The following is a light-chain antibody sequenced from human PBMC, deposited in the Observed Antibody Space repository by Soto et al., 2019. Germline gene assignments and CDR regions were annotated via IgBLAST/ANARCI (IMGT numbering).Light chain of an antibody. J-gene: IGLJ2*01. CDR3: AAWDDSLNGLVV. CDR1: SSNIGSNT. CDR2: SNN. V-gene: IGLV1-44*01. Sequence: QSVLTQPPSASGTPGQRVTISCSGSSSNIGSNTVNWYQQLPGTAPKLLIYSNNQRPSGVPDRFSGSKSGTSASLAFSGLQSEDEADYYCAAWDDSLNGLVVFGGGTQLTVL.